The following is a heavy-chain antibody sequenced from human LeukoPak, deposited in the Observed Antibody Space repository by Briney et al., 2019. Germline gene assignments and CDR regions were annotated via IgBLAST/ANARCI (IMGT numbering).Heavy chain of an antibody. D-gene: IGHD2-8*01. CDR3: ARESAGIVLMVYATMWSQSGQYNWFDP. V-gene: IGHV1-2*02. Sequence: GSVKVSCKASGYTFTGYYIHWVRQAPGQGLEGMGWINPNSGGTNYAQKFQGRVTMTRDTSISTACMELSRLRSDDTAVYYCARESAGIVLMVYATMWSQSGQYNWFDPWGQGTLVTVSS. CDR1: GYTFTGYY. CDR2: INPNSGGT. J-gene: IGHJ5*02.